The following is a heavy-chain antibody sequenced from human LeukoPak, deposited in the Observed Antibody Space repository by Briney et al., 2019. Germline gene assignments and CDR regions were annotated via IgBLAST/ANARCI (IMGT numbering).Heavy chain of an antibody. J-gene: IGHJ4*02. CDR2: INSDGSTT. Sequence: PGGSLRLSCAASGFTFSSYWMHWVRQAPGKGLVWVSNINSDGSTTTYADSVKGRFTISRDNAKNSLYLQTNSLRAEDTALYYCAKDMGVSTVTQYVFDYWGQGTLVTVSS. CDR1: GFTFSSYW. CDR3: AKDMGVSTVTQYVFDY. V-gene: IGHV3-74*01. D-gene: IGHD4-17*01.